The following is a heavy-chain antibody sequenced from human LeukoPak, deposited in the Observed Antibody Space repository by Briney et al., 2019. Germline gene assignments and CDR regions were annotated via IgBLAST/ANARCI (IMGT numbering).Heavy chain of an antibody. CDR2: INPNSGGT. CDR1: GYTFTGYY. D-gene: IGHD3-22*01. Sequence: ASVKVSCKASGYTFTGYYMHWVRQAPEQGLEWMGWINPNSGGTNYAQKFQGWVTMTRDTSISTAYMKLSRLRSDDTAVYYCARGPPYYYDSSGYYDDAFDIWGQGTMVTVSP. J-gene: IGHJ3*02. CDR3: ARGPPYYYDSSGYYDDAFDI. V-gene: IGHV1-2*04.